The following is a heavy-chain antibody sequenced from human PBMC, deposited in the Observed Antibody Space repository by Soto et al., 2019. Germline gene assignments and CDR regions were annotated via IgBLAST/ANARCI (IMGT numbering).Heavy chain of an antibody. Sequence: GGSLRLSCAASGFTFSSYWMHWVRQAPGKGLVWVSRTNSDGSTTTYADSVKGRFTISRDNAKNTLYLQMNSLRAEDTALYYCTRVEISAWGKFDYWGQGTLVTVSS. CDR3: TRVEISAWGKFDY. D-gene: IGHD3-16*01. CDR1: GFTFSSYW. V-gene: IGHV3-74*01. CDR2: TNSDGSTT. J-gene: IGHJ4*02.